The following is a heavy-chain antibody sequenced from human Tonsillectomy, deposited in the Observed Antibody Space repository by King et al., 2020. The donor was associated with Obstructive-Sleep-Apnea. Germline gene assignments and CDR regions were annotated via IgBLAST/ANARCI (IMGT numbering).Heavy chain of an antibody. D-gene: IGHD6-19*01. CDR1: GGTFSSYA. CDR2: IIPIFCTA. V-gene: IGHV1-69*01. Sequence: VQLVESGAEVKKPGSSVKVSCKASGGTFSSYAISWVRQAPGQGLEWMGGIIPIFCTANYAQKFQGRVTITADESTGKAYMELSSLRSEDTAVYYCARERGSGFDAFDIWGQGTMVTVSS. J-gene: IGHJ3*02. CDR3: ARERGSGFDAFDI.